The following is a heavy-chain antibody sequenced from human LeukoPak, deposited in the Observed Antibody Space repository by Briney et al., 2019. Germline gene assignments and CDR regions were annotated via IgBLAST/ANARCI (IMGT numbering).Heavy chain of an antibody. V-gene: IGHV3-21*01. CDR2: ISSSSTYI. CDR1: AFTFSSYS. D-gene: IGHD2-2*01. CDR3: ARDPRPIVVVPAGARYYMDV. J-gene: IGHJ6*03. Sequence: KSGGSLRLSCAASAFTFSSYSMNWVRQAPGKGLEWVSSISSSSTYIYYADSVKGRFTISRDNAKNSLYLQMNSLRTEDTAVYYCARDPRPIVVVPAGARYYMDVWGKGTTVTVSS.